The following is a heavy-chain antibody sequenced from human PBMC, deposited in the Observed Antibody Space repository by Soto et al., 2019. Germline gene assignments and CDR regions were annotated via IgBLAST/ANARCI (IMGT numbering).Heavy chain of an antibody. V-gene: IGHV3-23*01. CDR3: AKDSLTGIATTRYFDY. Sequence: GGSLRLSCAASGFTFSSYAMSWVRQAPGKGLEWVSAISGSGGSTYYADSVKGRFTISRDNSKNTLYLQMNSLRAEDTAVYYCAKDSLTGIATTRYFDYWGQGALVPVSS. CDR2: ISGSGGST. J-gene: IGHJ4*02. D-gene: IGHD1-26*01. CDR1: GFTFSSYA.